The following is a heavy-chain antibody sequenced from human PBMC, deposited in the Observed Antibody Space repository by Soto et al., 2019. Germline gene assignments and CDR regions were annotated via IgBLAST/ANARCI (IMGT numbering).Heavy chain of an antibody. CDR3: AKGPSGYWQYYFDY. D-gene: IGHD3-22*01. CDR1: GFTFSSYA. J-gene: IGHJ4*02. V-gene: IGHV3-23*01. CDR2: IIVSGGST. Sequence: GGSLRLSCAASGFTFSSYAMSWVRQAPGKGLEWVSGIIVSGGSTYYADSVKGRFTISRDNSKNTLYLQMNSLRADDTAVYYCAKGPSGYWQYYFDYWGQGTLVTVSS.